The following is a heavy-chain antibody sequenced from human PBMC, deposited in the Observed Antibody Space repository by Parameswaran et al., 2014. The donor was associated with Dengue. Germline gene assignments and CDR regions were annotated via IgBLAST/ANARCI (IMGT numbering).Heavy chain of an antibody. CDR2: IIPIFGTA. V-gene: IGHV1-69*01. J-gene: IGHJ4*02. CDR3: AGKTGYGGPPGNY. Sequence: WVRQAPGQGLEWMGGIIPIFGTANYAQKFQGRVTITADESTSTAYMELSSLRSEDTAVYYCAGKTGYGGPPGNYWGQGTLVTVSS. D-gene: IGHD4-23*01.